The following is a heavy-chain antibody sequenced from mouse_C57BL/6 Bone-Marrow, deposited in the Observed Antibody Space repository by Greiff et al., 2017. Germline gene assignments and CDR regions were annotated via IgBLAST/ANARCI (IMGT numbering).Heavy chain of an antibody. CDR2: IYPGGGYT. CDR1: GYTFTNYW. CDR3: ARSVAYYAMDY. V-gene: IGHV1-63*01. J-gene: IGHJ4*01. Sequence: QVQLKQSGAELVRPGTSVKMSCKASGYTFTNYWIGWAKQRPGHGLEWIGDIYPGGGYTNYNEKFKGKATLTADKSSSTAYMQFSSLTSEDSAIYYCARSVAYYAMDYWGQGTSVTVSS.